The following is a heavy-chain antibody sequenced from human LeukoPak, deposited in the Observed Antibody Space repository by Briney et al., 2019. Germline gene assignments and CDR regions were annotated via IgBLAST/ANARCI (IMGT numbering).Heavy chain of an antibody. CDR2: IKQDGNEK. D-gene: IGHD4-17*01. Sequence: GGSLRLSCAASGFIFRNHWMSWVRQVLGRGLEWVAHIKQDGNEKHYVDSVEGRFTLSRDDSKNSLYLQMNSLRVDDSAVYYCARGPNYGDRVDYFDYWGQGTLVTVSS. CDR3: ARGPNYGDRVDYFDY. V-gene: IGHV3-7*01. J-gene: IGHJ4*02. CDR1: GFIFRNHW.